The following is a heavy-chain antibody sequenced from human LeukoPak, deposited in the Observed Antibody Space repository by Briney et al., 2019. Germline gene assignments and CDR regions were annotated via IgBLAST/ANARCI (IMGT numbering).Heavy chain of an antibody. J-gene: IGHJ4*02. Sequence: GGSLRLSCTASGFTFSSHWMHWVRQAPGKGLVWVSRINFDGSSTNYADSVKGRFTISRDNSKNTLYLQMNSLRAEDTAVYYCAKDYGGPLRYWGQGTLVTVSS. CDR1: GFTFSSHW. CDR3: AKDYGGPLRY. D-gene: IGHD4-23*01. CDR2: INFDGSST. V-gene: IGHV3-74*01.